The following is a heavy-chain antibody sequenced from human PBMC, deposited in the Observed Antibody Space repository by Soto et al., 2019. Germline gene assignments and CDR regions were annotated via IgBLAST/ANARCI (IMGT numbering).Heavy chain of an antibody. J-gene: IGHJ4*02. V-gene: IGHV6-1*01. Sequence: SQTLSLTWAISGDSVSSDSATWNGIRQCPSRGLEWLGRTYYRCKWYNDYAVSVKSRIIINPDTSKNQFSLQLNSVTPEDTAVYYCAGYAHNYPFVWGQGTLVTVSS. CDR3: AGYAHNYPFV. D-gene: IGHD3-16*01. CDR1: GDSVSSDSAT. CDR2: TYYRCKWYN.